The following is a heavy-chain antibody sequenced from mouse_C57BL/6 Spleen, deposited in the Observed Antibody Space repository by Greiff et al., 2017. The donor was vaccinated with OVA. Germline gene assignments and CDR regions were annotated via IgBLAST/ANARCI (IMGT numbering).Heavy chain of an antibody. V-gene: IGHV1-22*01. CDR2: INPNNGGT. CDR1: GYTFTDYN. J-gene: IGHJ1*03. CDR3: ARSLYYGSSYEYFEV. Sequence: EVQLQQSGPELVKPGASVKMSCKASGYTFTDYNMHWVKQSHGKSLEWIGYINPNNGGTSYNQKFKGKATLTVNKSSSTAYMKLRSLTSEDSAVYYCARSLYYGSSYEYFEVWGTGTTVTVSS. D-gene: IGHD1-1*01.